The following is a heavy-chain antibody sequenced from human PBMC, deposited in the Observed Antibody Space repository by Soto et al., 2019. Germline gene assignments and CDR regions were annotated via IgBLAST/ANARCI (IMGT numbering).Heavy chain of an antibody. CDR2: ISGSGGST. CDR1: GFTFSSYA. D-gene: IGHD6-6*01. J-gene: IGHJ6*02. CDR3: AKGSIAARPTHYYYYGMDV. V-gene: IGHV3-23*01. Sequence: GGSLRLSRAASGFTFSSYAMSWVRQAPGKGLEWVSAISGSGGSTYYADSVKGRFTISRDNSKNTLYLQMNSLRAEDTAVYYCAKGSIAARPTHYYYYGMDVWGQGTTVTVSS.